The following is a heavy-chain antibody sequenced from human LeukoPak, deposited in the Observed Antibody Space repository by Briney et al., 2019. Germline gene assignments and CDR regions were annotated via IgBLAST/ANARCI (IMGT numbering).Heavy chain of an antibody. CDR2: INHSGST. J-gene: IGHJ6*03. V-gene: IGHV4-34*01. D-gene: IGHD3-3*01. Sequence: SETLSLPCALWGGSFSGYYWSWIRQPPGKGLEWMGEINHSGSTKYNPSLKSRVTISVDTSKTQFSLKLSSVTAADTAVYYCARRSYHYDFWSGYYGGYMDVWGKGTTVSVSS. CDR3: ARRSYHYDFWSGYYGGYMDV. CDR1: GGSFSGYY.